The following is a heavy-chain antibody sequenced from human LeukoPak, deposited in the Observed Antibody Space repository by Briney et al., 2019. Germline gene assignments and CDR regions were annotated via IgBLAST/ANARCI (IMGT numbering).Heavy chain of an antibody. D-gene: IGHD3-22*01. CDR3: ARIYDSSGYYYDGWYFDL. V-gene: IGHV4-30-4*01. CDR1: GGSISSGDYY. J-gene: IGHJ2*01. Sequence: SETLSLTCTVSGGSISSGDYYWSWIRQPPGKGLEWIGYIYYSGSTYYNPSLKSRVTISVDTSKNQFSLKLSSVTGADTAVYYCARIYDSSGYYYDGWYFDLWGRGTLVTVSS. CDR2: IYYSGST.